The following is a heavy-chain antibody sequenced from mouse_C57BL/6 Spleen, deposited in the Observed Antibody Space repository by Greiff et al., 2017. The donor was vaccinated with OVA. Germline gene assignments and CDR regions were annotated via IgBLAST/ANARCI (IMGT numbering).Heavy chain of an antibody. Sequence: VKLQQPGAELVRPGSSVKLSCKASGYTFTSYWMHWVKQRPIQGLEWIGNIDPSDSETHYNQKFKDKATLTVDKSSSTAYMQLSSLTSEDSAVYYCARWDKKDYAMDYWGQGTSVTVSS. V-gene: IGHV1-52*01. D-gene: IGHD3-3*01. CDR3: ARWDKKDYAMDY. J-gene: IGHJ4*01. CDR2: IDPSDSET. CDR1: GYTFTSYW.